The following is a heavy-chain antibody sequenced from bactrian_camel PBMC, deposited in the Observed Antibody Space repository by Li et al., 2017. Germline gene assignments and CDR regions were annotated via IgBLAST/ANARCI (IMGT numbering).Heavy chain of an antibody. D-gene: IGHD2*01. CDR2: ISSDGRI. Sequence: DVQLVESGGGSVQTGGSLRLSCLASGDTYSSYCMGWFRQAPGKEREGVAAISSDGRISYADSVKGRFTISKDNAKNILYLQMNSLKPEDTAMYYCAADPGIVHIILQSRACPEFGYWGEGTQVTVS. V-gene: IGHV3S67*01. J-gene: IGHJ6*01. CDR1: GDTYSSYC. CDR3: AADPGIVHIILQSRACPEFGY.